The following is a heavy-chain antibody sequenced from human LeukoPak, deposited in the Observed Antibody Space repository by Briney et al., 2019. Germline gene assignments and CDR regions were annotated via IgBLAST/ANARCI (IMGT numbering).Heavy chain of an antibody. D-gene: IGHD1-26*01. CDR1: GYTFTGYY. V-gene: IGHV1-2*02. CDR2: INPNSGGT. CDR3: ARDLRVGMVGATVYRFDP. Sequence: ASVKVSCKASGYTFTGYYMHWVRQAPGQGLEWMGWINPNSGGTNNAQKFQGRVTMTRDTSISTAYMELSRLRSDDTAVYYCARDLRVGMVGATVYRFDPWGQGTLVTVSS. J-gene: IGHJ5*02.